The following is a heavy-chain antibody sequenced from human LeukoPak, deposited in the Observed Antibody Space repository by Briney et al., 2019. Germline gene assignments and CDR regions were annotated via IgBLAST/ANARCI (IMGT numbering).Heavy chain of an antibody. CDR3: ARGKNYDILTGYYYYYMDV. CDR2: IYYSGST. D-gene: IGHD3-9*01. Sequence: SETLSLTCTVSGGSISSYYWSWIRQPPGKGLEWIGYIYYSGSTNYNPSLKSRVTISVDTSKNQFSLKLSSVTAADTAVYYCARGKNYDILTGYYYYYMDVWGKGTTVTISS. J-gene: IGHJ6*03. V-gene: IGHV4-59*08. CDR1: GGSISSYY.